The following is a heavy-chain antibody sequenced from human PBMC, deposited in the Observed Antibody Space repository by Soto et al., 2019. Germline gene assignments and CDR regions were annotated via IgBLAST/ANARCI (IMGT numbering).Heavy chain of an antibody. D-gene: IGHD3-9*01. CDR3: ARDFEAEDDYYYYYYMDV. J-gene: IGHJ6*03. V-gene: IGHV3-66*01. CDR2: IYSGGST. Sequence: GGSLRLSCAASGFTVSSNYMSWVRQAPGKGLEWVSVIYSGGSTYYADSGKGRFTISRDNSKKTLYLQMNSLRAEDKAVYYCARDFEAEDDYYYYYYMDVWGKGTTVTVSS. CDR1: GFTVSSNY.